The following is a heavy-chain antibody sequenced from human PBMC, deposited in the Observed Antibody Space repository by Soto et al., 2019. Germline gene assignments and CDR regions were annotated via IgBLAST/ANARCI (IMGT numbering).Heavy chain of an antibody. J-gene: IGHJ4*02. D-gene: IGHD3-10*01. V-gene: IGHV1-46*03. CDR1: GYTFTSHH. CDR3: CSLDYGQWY. Sequence: ASVKVSCKASGYTFTSHHMHWVRQVPGEGLDWMGMINPRSGGTNSPQKFQGRVTMTRDTSTSTVYMELSSLRSEDTAVYYCCSLDYGQWYWGQGNLVTVSS. CDR2: INPRSGGT.